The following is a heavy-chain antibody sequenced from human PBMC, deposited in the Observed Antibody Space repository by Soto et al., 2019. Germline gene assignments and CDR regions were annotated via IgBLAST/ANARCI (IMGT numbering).Heavy chain of an antibody. CDR3: ARAGDYYDSSGYYLDY. CDR2: IYYSGST. J-gene: IGHJ4*02. Sequence: PSETLSLTCTVSGGSISSGGYYWSWIRQHPGKGLEWIGYIYYSGSTYYNPSLKSRVTISVDTSKNQFSLKLSSVTAADTAVYYCARAGDYYDSSGYYLDYWGQGTLVTVSS. D-gene: IGHD3-22*01. CDR1: GGSISSGGYY. V-gene: IGHV4-31*03.